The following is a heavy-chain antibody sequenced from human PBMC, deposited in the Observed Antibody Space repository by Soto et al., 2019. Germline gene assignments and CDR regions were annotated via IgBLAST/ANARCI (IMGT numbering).Heavy chain of an antibody. V-gene: IGHV3-74*01. CDR3: ARGWFGPDV. CDR1: GFTFSGRS. D-gene: IGHD3-10*01. Sequence: EVQLVESGGGLVQPGGSLRLSCAASGFTFSGRSMHWVRQAPGKGLVGVSGIDNAGTDSTYADSVKGRFTSSRDNAKNTLYLQMNSLRVEDTAVYYCARGWFGPDVWGKGTTVTVCS. CDR2: IDNAGTDS. J-gene: IGHJ6*04.